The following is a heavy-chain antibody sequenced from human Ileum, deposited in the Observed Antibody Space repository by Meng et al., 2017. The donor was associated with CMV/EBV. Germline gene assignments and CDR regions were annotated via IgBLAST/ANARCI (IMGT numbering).Heavy chain of an antibody. CDR2: IWYDGSNK. V-gene: IGHV3-33*08. Sequence: GESLKISCAASGFAFSSYWMDWVRQAPGKGLEWVAVIWYDGSNKYYADSVKGRFTISRDNSKNTLYLQMNSLRPEDTAVYFCARDFKWHIDYWGQGMLVTVSS. J-gene: IGHJ4*02. D-gene: IGHD2-21*01. CDR3: ARDFKWHIDY. CDR1: GFAFSSYW.